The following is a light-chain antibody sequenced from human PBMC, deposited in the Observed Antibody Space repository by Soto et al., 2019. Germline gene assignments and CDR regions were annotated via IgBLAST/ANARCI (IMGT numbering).Light chain of an antibody. CDR3: QHYQTYST. J-gene: IGKJ5*01. V-gene: IGKV1-5*01. CDR2: DAS. Sequence: IQMTQSPSTLYSSLGDRVTITCRASQTISSWLAWYQQKPGKAPNLLIYDASTLERGVPSRFSGSGSGTEFTLTVSSMKHDDFATYFCQHYQTYSTFGQGTRLEIK. CDR1: QTISSW.